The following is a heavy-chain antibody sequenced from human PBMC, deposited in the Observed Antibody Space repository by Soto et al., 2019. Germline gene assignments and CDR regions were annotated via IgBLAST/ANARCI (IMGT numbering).Heavy chain of an antibody. CDR2: IYYSGST. CDR3: ARHRTTIAWAYYYGMDV. Sequence: KTSETLSLTCTVSGGSISSSSYYWGWIRQPPGKGLEWIGSIYYSGSTYYNPSLKSRVTISVDTSKNQFSLKLSSVTAADTAVYYCARHRTTIAWAYYYGMDVWGQGTTVTVSS. V-gene: IGHV4-39*01. D-gene: IGHD2-21*02. CDR1: GGSISSSSYY. J-gene: IGHJ6*02.